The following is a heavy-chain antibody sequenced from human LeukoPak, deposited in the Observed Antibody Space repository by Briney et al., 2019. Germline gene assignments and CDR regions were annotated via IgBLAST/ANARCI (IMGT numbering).Heavy chain of an antibody. CDR1: GYTFTSYG. Sequence: ASVKVSCKASGYTFTSYGISWVRQAPGQGLEWMGWISAYNGNTNYAQKLQGRVTMTEDTSTDTAYMELSSLRSEDTAAYYCATDPASDYWGQGTLVTVSS. CDR3: ATDPASDY. J-gene: IGHJ4*02. CDR2: ISAYNGNT. V-gene: IGHV1-18*01.